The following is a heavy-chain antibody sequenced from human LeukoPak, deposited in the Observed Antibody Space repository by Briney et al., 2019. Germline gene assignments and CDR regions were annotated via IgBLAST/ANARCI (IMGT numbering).Heavy chain of an antibody. J-gene: IGHJ6*02. CDR1: GGSISSSSYY. V-gene: IGHV4-61*01. CDR3: ARDYVAATPPYYYYGMDV. D-gene: IGHD2-15*01. CDR2: IYYSGST. Sequence: SETLSLTCTVSGGSISSSSYYWSWIRQPPGKGLEWIGYIYYSGSTNYNPSLKSRVTISVDTSKNQFSLKLSSVTAADTAVYYCARDYVAATPPYYYYGMDVWGQGTTVTVSS.